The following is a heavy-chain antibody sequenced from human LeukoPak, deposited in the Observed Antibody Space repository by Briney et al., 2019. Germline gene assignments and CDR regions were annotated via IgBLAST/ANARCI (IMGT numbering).Heavy chain of an antibody. D-gene: IGHD1-26*01. CDR3: ARQVGVDDAFDI. V-gene: IGHV3-21*01. CDR2: ISSGSSYI. J-gene: IGHJ3*02. CDR1: GFTFNSYS. Sequence: GGSLRLSCAASGFTFNSYSMNWVRQAPGKGLEWVSSISSGSSYIFYADSVKDRFTISRDNAKNSLYLQMNSLRAEDTAVYYCARQVGVDDAFDIWGQGTMVTISS.